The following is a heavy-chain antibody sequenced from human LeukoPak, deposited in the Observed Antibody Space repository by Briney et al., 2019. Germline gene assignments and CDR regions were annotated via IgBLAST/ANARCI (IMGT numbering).Heavy chain of an antibody. CDR3: TTTLWFGD. V-gene: IGHV3-15*01. CDR1: GFTFSNAW. CDR2: IKSITDGGTT. Sequence: SGGSLRLSRAGSGFTFSNAWMSWVRQAPGKGLEWVGRIKSITDGGTTDYAAPVKGRFSISRDDSKNTLYLQMNSLKTEDTAVYYCTTTLWFGDRGLGTLVTVSS. D-gene: IGHD3-10*01. J-gene: IGHJ4*02.